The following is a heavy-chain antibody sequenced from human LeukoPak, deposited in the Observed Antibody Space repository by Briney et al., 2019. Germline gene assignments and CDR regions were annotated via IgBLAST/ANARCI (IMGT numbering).Heavy chain of an antibody. CDR1: GGSFSSYY. D-gene: IGHD2-21*01. CDR3: ARAIVVVPSAANWFDP. J-gene: IGHJ5*02. Sequence: SETLSLTCTVSGGSFSSYYWSWIRQPPGKGLEWIGYIYYSGSTNYNPSLKSRVTISVDTSKNQFSLKLSSVTAADTAVYYCARAIVVVPSAANWFDPWGQGTLVTVSS. V-gene: IGHV4-59*01. CDR2: IYYSGST.